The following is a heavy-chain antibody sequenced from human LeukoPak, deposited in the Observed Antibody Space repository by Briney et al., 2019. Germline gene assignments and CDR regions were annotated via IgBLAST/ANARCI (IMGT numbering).Heavy chain of an antibody. J-gene: IGHJ4*02. Sequence: TETLSLTCAVYAGSFSGYYWSWIRQPPGKGLEWIGEINHSGSTNYNPSLKSRVTISVDTSKNQFSLKLSSVTAADTAVYYCARPRPYCSSTSCYFDYWGQGTLITVSS. CDR3: ARPRPYCSSTSCYFDY. CDR2: INHSGST. D-gene: IGHD2-2*01. CDR1: AGSFSGYY. V-gene: IGHV4-34*01.